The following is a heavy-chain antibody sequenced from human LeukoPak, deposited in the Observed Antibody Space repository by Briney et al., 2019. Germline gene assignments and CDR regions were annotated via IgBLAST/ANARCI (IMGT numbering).Heavy chain of an antibody. Sequence: SETLSLTCTVSGGSISSYYWSWIRQPPGKGLEWIGYIYYSGSTNYNPSLKSRVTISVGTSKNQFSLKLSSVTAADTAVYYCARGSPIAARPFDYWGQGTLVTASS. CDR1: GGSISSYY. V-gene: IGHV4-59*01. D-gene: IGHD6-6*01. CDR3: ARGSPIAARPFDY. J-gene: IGHJ4*02. CDR2: IYYSGST.